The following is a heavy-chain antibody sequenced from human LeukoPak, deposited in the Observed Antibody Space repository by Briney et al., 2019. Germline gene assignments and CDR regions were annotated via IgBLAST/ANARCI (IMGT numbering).Heavy chain of an antibody. CDR1: GYIFAGYN. CDR2: IDPHSGDT. V-gene: IGHV1-2*02. CDR3: AREGSGYDYYYFDY. D-gene: IGHD5-12*01. J-gene: IGHJ4*02. Sequence: ASVKVSCRTSGYIFAGYNMHWVRQAPGQGLEWMGRIDPHSGDTRISQKFQGRVTVTRDTSISTVYMEPNGLTSDDTAIYYCAREGSGYDYYYFDYWGQGTLVTVSS.